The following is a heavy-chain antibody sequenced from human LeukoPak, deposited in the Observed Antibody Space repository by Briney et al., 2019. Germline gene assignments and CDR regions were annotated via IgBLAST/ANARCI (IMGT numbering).Heavy chain of an antibody. CDR3: ARLRTVGTTYDALHT. Sequence: SETLSLTCTVSGGSISSYYWCWLRQPAGKGLEWIGRIYTSGSTNYNPSLQSRVTMSVDTSKNQFSLKVSSVTAAHTAIYSCARLRTVGTTYDALHTWGQGTMVTVSS. CDR1: GGSISSYY. D-gene: IGHD1-1*01. CDR2: IYTSGST. J-gene: IGHJ3*02. V-gene: IGHV4-4*07.